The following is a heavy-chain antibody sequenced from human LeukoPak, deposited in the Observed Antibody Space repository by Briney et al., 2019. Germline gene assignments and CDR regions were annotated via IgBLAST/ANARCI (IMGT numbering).Heavy chain of an antibody. V-gene: IGHV1-8*01. CDR3: ARGAITLHPIGY. D-gene: IGHD1-14*01. J-gene: IGHJ4*02. CDR1: GYTFTSYD. Sequence: ASVKVSCKASGYTFTSYDVNWVRQASGQGLEWMGWMNPSTGDAAYAQKFQGRVTMTRNSSISTAYMELSSLRFEDTAVYYCARGAITLHPIGYWGQGTLVTVSS. CDR2: MNPSTGDA.